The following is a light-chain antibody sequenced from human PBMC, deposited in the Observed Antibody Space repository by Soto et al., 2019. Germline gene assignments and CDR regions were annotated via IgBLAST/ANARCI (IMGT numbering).Light chain of an antibody. V-gene: IGLV2-11*01. J-gene: IGLJ1*01. CDR3: CSYAGDYPLNYV. Sequence: QSVLTQPRSVSGSPGQSVTISCTGTSSDVGGYNYVSWYQQHPGKAPKLLIHDVTKRPSGVPDRFSGSKSGSTASLTISGLQAEDEADYYCCSYAGDYPLNYVFGTGTKV. CDR1: SSDVGGYNY. CDR2: DVT.